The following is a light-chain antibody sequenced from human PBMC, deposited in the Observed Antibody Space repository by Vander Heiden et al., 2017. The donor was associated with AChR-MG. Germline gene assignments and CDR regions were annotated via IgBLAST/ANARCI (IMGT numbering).Light chain of an antibody. CDR1: QSVSSN. CDR3: QQDNNWPT. CDR2: GAS. Sequence: ETVMTQSPATLSVSPGESATLSCRASQSVSSNVAWYQQTPGQAPRLLIYGASTRATGVPARFSGSGSGTEFTLTISRLQSEDFAVYYCQQDNNWPTFGAGTKVDIK. V-gene: IGKV3-15*01. J-gene: IGKJ3*01.